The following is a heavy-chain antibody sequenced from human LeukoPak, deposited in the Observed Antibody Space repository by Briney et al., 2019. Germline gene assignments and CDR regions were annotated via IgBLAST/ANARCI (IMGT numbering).Heavy chain of an antibody. D-gene: IGHD4-17*01. J-gene: IGHJ3*02. CDR1: GFTFSSYS. Sequence: GGSLRLSCAASGFTFSSYSMNWVRQAPGKGLEWVSYIGSSSTIYYADSVKGRFTISRDNAKNSLSLQMNSLRAEDTAVYYCARDSSTVGAFDIWGQGTMVTVSS. CDR3: ARDSSTVGAFDI. CDR2: IGSSSTI. V-gene: IGHV3-48*01.